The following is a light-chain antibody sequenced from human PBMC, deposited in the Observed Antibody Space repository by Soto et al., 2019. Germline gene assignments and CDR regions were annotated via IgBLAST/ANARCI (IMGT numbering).Light chain of an antibody. CDR3: QQRKHWPPIT. V-gene: IGKV3-11*01. CDR1: QSVDKF. CDR2: DSS. J-gene: IGKJ5*01. Sequence: EVELTQSPATLSLSPGETATLYCRXSQSVDKFLAWYQQRPGQPPRLLMFDSSNRATGVPVRFSGSGAGTVFTLTIDSLEPEDSSVYYCQQRKHWPPITLGQGTRLEIK.